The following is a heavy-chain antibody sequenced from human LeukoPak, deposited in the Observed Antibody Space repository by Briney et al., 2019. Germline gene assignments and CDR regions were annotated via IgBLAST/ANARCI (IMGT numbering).Heavy chain of an antibody. J-gene: IGHJ4*02. CDR3: ARITAAGHSFDY. CDR2: IISSSRYI. Sequence: PGGALRLSCAASGFTFSSYSMNCGRQAPGKGLEWGSSIISSSRYIYYADSVRGRCTISRDNAKNSLYLQMNSLRAEDTAVYYCARITAAGHSFDYWGQGTLVTVSS. D-gene: IGHD6-13*01. CDR1: GFTFSSYS. V-gene: IGHV3-21*01.